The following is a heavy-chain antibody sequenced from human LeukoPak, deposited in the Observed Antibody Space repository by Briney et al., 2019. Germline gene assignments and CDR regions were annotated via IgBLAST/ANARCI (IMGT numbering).Heavy chain of an antibody. CDR1: GASISSYY. V-gene: IGHV4-59*08. D-gene: IGHD6-19*01. Sequence: SETLSLTCTVSGASISSYYWSWIRQPPGKGLEWIGYIWYSSTNYNPSLKSRVTISVDTSKNQFSLKLSSVTSADTAVYYCARHSSARDYFDKWGKGTLVSVFS. J-gene: IGHJ4*02. CDR2: IWYSST. CDR3: ARHSSARDYFDK.